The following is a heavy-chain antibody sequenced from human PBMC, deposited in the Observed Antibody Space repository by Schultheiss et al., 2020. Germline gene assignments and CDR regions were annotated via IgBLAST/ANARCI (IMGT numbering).Heavy chain of an antibody. CDR1: GFTFSSYW. CDR2: INSDGSST. D-gene: IGHD2-21*01. CDR3: ARVRGGEHYYYGMDV. J-gene: IGHJ6*02. V-gene: IGHV3-74*01. Sequence: WGSLRLSCEASGFTFSSYWMHWVRQAPGKGLVWVSRINSDGSSTSYADSVKGRFTISRDNAKNTLYLQMNSLRAEDTAVYYCARVRGGEHYYYGMDVWGQGTTVTVSS.